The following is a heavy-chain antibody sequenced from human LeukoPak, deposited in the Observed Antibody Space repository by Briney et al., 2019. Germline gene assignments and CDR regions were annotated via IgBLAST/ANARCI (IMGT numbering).Heavy chain of an antibody. V-gene: IGHV4-34*01. CDR3: ARGPDYLLWFGERSGMDV. CDR1: GGSFSGYY. D-gene: IGHD3-10*01. J-gene: IGHJ6*04. CDR2: INHSGST. Sequence: PSETLSLTCAVYGGSFSGYYWSWIRQPPGKGLEWIGEINHSGSTNYNPSLKSRVTISVDTSKNQFSLKLSSVTAADTAVYCCARGPDYLLWFGERSGMDVWGKGTTVTVSS.